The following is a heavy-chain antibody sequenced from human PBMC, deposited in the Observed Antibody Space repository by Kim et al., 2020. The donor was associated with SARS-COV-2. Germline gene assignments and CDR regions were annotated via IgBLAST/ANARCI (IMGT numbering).Heavy chain of an antibody. CDR3: VKGRGADWFDP. J-gene: IGHJ5*02. CDR1: GFTFSDYV. V-gene: IGHV3-23*01. D-gene: IGHD3-16*01. Sequence: GGSLRLSCAASGFTFSDYVMNWVRQTPGKGLEWVSAVIYDSGGTYYADSVKGRFTISRDNSKNTLFLQMNNLRAEDTARYYCVKGRGADWFDPWGQGTPVIVSS. CDR2: VIYDSGGT.